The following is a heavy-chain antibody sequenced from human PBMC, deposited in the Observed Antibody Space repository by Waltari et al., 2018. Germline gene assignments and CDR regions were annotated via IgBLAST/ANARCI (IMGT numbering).Heavy chain of an antibody. CDR3: ARDRGRGLYLDS. D-gene: IGHD2-15*01. J-gene: IGHJ4*02. Sequence: QLPLQQSGPGLVKPSESLSLTCAVSGDSLGSRDFWSWVRQSPGKGLEWIGQVHRSGRTNYNPSLASRVTMSIDTSNNQFSLKVTSATAADTAIYYCARDRGRGLYLDSWGQGILVTVSP. CDR1: GDSLGSRDF. V-gene: IGHV4-4*02. CDR2: VHRSGRT.